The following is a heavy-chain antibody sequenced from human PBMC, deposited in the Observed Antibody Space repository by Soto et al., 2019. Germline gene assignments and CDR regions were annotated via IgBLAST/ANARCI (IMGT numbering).Heavy chain of an antibody. D-gene: IGHD2-15*01. Sequence: GASVNVSCKSSGYTFTKYALHWVRQAHGQSLEWMGWINPANGNTKYSQKFQGRVAITRDTFVSTVYMELSSLRPEDTAVYYCARGWMVAAIDYWGQGTLVTVSS. J-gene: IGHJ4*02. V-gene: IGHV1-3*01. CDR3: ARGWMVAAIDY. CDR1: GYTFTKYA. CDR2: INPANGNT.